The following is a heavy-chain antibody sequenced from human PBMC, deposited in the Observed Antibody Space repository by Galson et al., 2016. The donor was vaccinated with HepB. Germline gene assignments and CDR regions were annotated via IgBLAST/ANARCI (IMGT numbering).Heavy chain of an antibody. Sequence: SLRLSCAASGFIFSDDSMNWIRQAPGKGLEWISYISFNNRYTDYANSVEGRFTTSRDNANNLLHLHMHSLRVEDTAVYFCARGQTHFDSWGQGTLVTVSA. CDR1: GFIFSDDS. CDR2: ISFNNRYT. CDR3: ARGQTHFDS. V-gene: IGHV3-11*06. J-gene: IGHJ5*01.